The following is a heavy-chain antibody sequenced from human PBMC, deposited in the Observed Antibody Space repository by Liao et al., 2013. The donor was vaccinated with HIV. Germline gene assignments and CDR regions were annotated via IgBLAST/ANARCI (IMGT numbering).Heavy chain of an antibody. V-gene: IGHV4-30-2*01. CDR2: IYHTGGT. J-gene: IGHJ4*02. CDR3: ARDLPVVSRRFDY. D-gene: IGHD4-23*01. Sequence: QVQLQESGPGLVKPSQTLSLTCAVSGGSISSGGYSWSWIRQPPGKGLEWIGFIYHTGGTSYNPSLQSRVSMSVDTSKNQFSLKLSSVTAADTAVYYCARDLPVVSRRFDYWGQGTLVTVSS. CDR1: GGSISSGGYS.